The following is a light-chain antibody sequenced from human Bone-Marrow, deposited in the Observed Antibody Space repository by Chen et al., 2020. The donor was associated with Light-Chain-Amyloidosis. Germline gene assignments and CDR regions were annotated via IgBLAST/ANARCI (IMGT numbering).Light chain of an antibody. CDR3: QVWDRSSDRPV. V-gene: IGLV3-21*02. J-gene: IGLJ3*02. Sequence: SYVLTQPSSVSVAPGQTATIACGGNNIGTTSVHWYQQTPGQAPLLVVYDDSDRPSGIPERLSCSNSGNTATLTISRVDAGDDADYYCQVWDRSSDRPVFGGGTKLTVL. CDR2: DDS. CDR1: NIGTTS.